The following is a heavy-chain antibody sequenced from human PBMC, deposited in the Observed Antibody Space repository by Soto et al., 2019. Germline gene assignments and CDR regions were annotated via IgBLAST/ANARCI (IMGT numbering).Heavy chain of an antibody. CDR1: GGSISSSSYY. J-gene: IGHJ6*02. D-gene: IGHD3-9*01. CDR3: ARPTTYYDILTGYYSYHGMDV. Sequence: LSLTCTVSGGSISSSSYYWGWIRQPPGKGLEWIGSIYYSGSTYYNPSLKSRVTISVDTSKNQFSLKLSSVTAADTAVYYCARPTTYYDILTGYYSYHGMDVWGHGTTVSVSS. V-gene: IGHV4-39*01. CDR2: IYYSGST.